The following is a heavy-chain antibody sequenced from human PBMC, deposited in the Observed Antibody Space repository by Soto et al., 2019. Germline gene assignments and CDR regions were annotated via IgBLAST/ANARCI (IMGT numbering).Heavy chain of an antibody. J-gene: IGHJ4*02. Sequence: ARALRLSSAASRFTISGHAMHLVRQVPGKGLEWLAVISYDGSDKFYGDSVKGRFTISGDNAKNSLFLQMNNLTVEDMAVYSCAKENWANPDSWGQGTLVTVSS. CDR1: RFTISGHA. CDR2: ISYDGSDK. V-gene: IGHV3-30*18. CDR3: AKENWANPDS. D-gene: IGHD7-27*01.